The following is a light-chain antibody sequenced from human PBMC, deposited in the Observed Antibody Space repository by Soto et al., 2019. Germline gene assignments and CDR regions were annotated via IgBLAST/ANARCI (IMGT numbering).Light chain of an antibody. CDR3: QLYGVSPKT. CDR1: QSVGSN. CDR2: GAS. V-gene: IGKV3D-15*01. J-gene: IGKJ1*01. Sequence: ERVMKQSPATLSVSPGERATLSCRASQSVGSNLAWYQQKPGQAPRLLIFGASTRATGIPDRFSGSGSGTDFTLTISRLEPEDFAVYYCQLYGVSPKTFGQGTNVEVK.